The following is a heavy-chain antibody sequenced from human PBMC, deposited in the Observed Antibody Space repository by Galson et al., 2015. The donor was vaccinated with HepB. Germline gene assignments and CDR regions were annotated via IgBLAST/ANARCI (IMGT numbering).Heavy chain of an antibody. CDR2: INQGASEK. CDR1: EFSFRNYW. D-gene: IGHD3-16*02. Sequence: SMRLSCAASEFSFRNYWMTWVRQAPGKGPEWVANINQGASEKYYVDSGKGRFTISRDNAENSLYLQMNSLRAEDTAVYYCTTEGRYRSSAGIFEYGGQGALVTVSS. CDR3: TTEGRYRSSAGIFEY. V-gene: IGHV3-7*03. J-gene: IGHJ4*02.